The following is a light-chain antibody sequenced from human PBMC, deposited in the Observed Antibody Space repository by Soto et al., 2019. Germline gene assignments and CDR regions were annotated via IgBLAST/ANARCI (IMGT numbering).Light chain of an antibody. J-gene: IGLJ2*01. CDR1: SSDVGGYNY. V-gene: IGLV2-8*01. CDR2: EVT. Sequence: QSALTQPPSASGSPGQSVTISCTGTSSDVGGYNYVSWYQQHPGKAHKLMIYEVTKRPSGVPDRFSGSKSGNTACLTVSGLKADDAADYYCNSYAGSTNVGFGGGTKQTVL. CDR3: NSYAGSTNVG.